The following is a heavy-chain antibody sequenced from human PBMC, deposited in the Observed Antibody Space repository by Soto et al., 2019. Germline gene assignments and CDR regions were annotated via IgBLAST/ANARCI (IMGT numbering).Heavy chain of an antibody. CDR1: GDSVSSNSAA. J-gene: IGHJ6*02. CDR3: AREAETLNYYYYGMDV. D-gene: IGHD3-16*01. CDR2: TYYRSKWYN. Sequence: SETLSLTCAISGDSVSSNSAAWNWIRQSPSRGLEWLGRTYYRSKWYNDYAVSVKSRITINPDTSKNQFSLQLNSVTPEDTAVYYCAREAETLNYYYYGMDVWGQGTTVTVSS. V-gene: IGHV6-1*01.